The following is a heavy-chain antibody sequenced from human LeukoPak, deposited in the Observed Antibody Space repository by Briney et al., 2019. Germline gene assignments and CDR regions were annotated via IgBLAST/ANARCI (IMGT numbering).Heavy chain of an antibody. CDR1: GFTFSIHS. V-gene: IGHV3-23*01. Sequence: PGGSLRLSCAASGFTFSIHSMNWVRQAPGKGLEWVSAISGSGGSTYYADTVKGRFTISRDNSKNTLYLQMNSLRAEDTAVYYCARGGTMVRGLDYWGQGTLVTVSS. D-gene: IGHD3-10*01. CDR2: ISGSGGST. J-gene: IGHJ4*02. CDR3: ARGGTMVRGLDY.